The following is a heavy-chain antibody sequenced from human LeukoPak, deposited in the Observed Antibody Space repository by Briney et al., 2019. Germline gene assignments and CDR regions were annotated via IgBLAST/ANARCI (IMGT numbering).Heavy chain of an antibody. CDR3: AKAGCSSARCYTNY. CDR1: GFAFSTYA. D-gene: IGHD2-8*01. V-gene: IGHV3-30*18. CDR2: ISYNGSEV. Sequence: GGSLRLSCAASGFAFSTYAMHWGRQAPGKSLEWVAVISYNGSEVYYGDSVKGRFTSSRDNSRNTLYLQMNRLRVEDTAVYHCAKAGCSSARCYTNYWGQGTSVTVSS. J-gene: IGHJ4*02.